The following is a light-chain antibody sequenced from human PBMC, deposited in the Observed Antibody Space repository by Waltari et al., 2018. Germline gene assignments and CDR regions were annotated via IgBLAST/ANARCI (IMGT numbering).Light chain of an antibody. V-gene: IGLV8-61*01. J-gene: IGLJ3*02. CDR2: KIN. CDR1: SGSVSSTSY. CDR3: VLYMGSGIWV. Sequence: QTVVTQEPSLSVSPGGTVTLTCALSSGSVSSTSYASWYQQTPGQAPRTLVYKINNRSSWVPYRFSGSMLGNKAALTITGAQAEDESDYYCVLYMGSGIWVFGGGTKLTVL.